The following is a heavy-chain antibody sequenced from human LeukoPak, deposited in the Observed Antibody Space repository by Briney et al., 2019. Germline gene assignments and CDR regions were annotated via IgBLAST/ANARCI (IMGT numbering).Heavy chain of an antibody. CDR1: GGSISSYY. CDR3: ARSKWLQSATYYYYMDV. V-gene: IGHV4-59*01. Sequence: PSETLSLTRTVSGGSISSYYWSWIRQPPGKGLEWIGYIYYSGSTNYNPSLKSRVTISVDTSKNQFSLKLSSVTAADTAVYYCARSKWLQSATYYYYMDVWGKGTTVTVSS. CDR2: IYYSGST. J-gene: IGHJ6*03. D-gene: IGHD5-24*01.